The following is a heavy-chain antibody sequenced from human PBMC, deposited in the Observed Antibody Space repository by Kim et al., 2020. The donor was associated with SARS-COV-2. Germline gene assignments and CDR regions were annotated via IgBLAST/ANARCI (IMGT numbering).Heavy chain of an antibody. CDR2: ISSSGSTI. J-gene: IGHJ5*02. D-gene: IGHD3-16*02. CDR3: ARDDYVWGSYRYGSYNWFDP. Sequence: GGSLRLSCAASGFTFSSYEMNWVRQAPGKGLEWVSYISSSGSTIYYADSVKGRFTISRDNAKNSLYLQRNSLRAEDTAVYYCARDDYVWGSYRYGSYNWFDPWGQGTLVTVSS. CDR1: GFTFSSYE. V-gene: IGHV3-48*03.